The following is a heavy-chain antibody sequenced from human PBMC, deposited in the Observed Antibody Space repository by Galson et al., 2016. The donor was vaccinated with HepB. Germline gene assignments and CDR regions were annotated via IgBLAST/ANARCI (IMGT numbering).Heavy chain of an antibody. CDR1: GFPFDDYA. V-gene: IGHV3-9*01. Sequence: SLRLSCAASGFPFDDYAMHWVRQAPGKGLEWVSGISWNSVYIAYADSVKGRFTISRDNAKNPLYLQMNSLRTEDTALYYCAKGGLSPVEPTWRRGILVTVSS. CDR2: ISWNSVYI. J-gene: IGHJ5*02. CDR3: AKGGLSPVEPT. D-gene: IGHD3/OR15-3a*01.